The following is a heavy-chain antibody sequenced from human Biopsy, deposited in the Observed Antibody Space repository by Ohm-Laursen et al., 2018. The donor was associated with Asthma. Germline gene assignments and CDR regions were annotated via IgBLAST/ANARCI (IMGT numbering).Heavy chain of an antibody. V-gene: IGHV4-30-4*01. CDR2: IHYSGST. D-gene: IGHD6-19*01. CDR3: ARASVAASSNWFDP. J-gene: IGHJ5*02. Sequence: SQTLSRTCTGSGASIKTDDHYWSWLRQPPGKGLKWLGFIHYSGSTSYNPSLKCGVTISVDTSKNQFSLKLSSVTAADTAVYYCARASVAASSNWFDPWGQGTLVTVSS. CDR1: GASIKTDDHY.